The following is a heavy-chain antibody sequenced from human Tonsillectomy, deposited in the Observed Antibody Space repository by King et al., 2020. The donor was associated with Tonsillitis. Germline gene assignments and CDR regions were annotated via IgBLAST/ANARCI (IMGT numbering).Heavy chain of an antibody. CDR1: GGSFSGYY. D-gene: IGHD5-12*01. CDR3: ARGRWLRLRRGNDAFDI. CDR2: INHSGST. J-gene: IGHJ3*02. V-gene: IGHV4-34*01. Sequence: VKLQQWGAGLLKPSETLSLTCAVYGGSFSGYYWSWIRQPPGKGLEWIGEINHSGSTNYNPSLKSRVTISVDTSKNQFSLKLSSVTAADTAVYYCARGRWLRLRRGNDAFDIWGQGTMVTVSS.